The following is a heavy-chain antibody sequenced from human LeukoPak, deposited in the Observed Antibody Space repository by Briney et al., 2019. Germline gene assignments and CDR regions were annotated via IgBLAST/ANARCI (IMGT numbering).Heavy chain of an antibody. J-gene: IGHJ4*02. Sequence: GASVKVTCKASGYTFTDYYMHWVRQAPGQGLEWLGWINPNSGGTNYEQKFQGRVTMTRDTSISTAYMAQSRLRSDDTAVYYCARDVGNRGSVSSGWYLFDYWGQGTLVTVSS. V-gene: IGHV1-2*02. D-gene: IGHD6-19*01. CDR1: GYTFTDYY. CDR2: INPNSGGT. CDR3: ARDVGNRGSVSSGWYLFDY.